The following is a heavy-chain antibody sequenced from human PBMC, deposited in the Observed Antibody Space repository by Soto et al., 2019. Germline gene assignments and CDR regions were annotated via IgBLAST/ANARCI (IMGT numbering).Heavy chain of an antibody. J-gene: IGHJ4*02. CDR3: ARDVGYSGYDHYFDY. CDR2: IYSGST. Sequence: QVQLQESGPGLVKPSQTLSLTCTVSGGPISSGGYYCSWIRQHPGKGLEWIGYIYSGSTYYNPSLKSRVTISVDTSKNQFSLKLSSVTAADTAVYYCARDVGYSGYDHYFDYWGQGTLVTVSS. D-gene: IGHD5-12*01. V-gene: IGHV4-31*03. CDR1: GGPISSGGYY.